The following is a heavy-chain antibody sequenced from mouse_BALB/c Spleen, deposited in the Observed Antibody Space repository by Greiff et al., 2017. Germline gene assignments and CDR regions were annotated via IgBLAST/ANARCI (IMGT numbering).Heavy chain of an antibody. J-gene: IGHJ2*01. D-gene: IGHD2-3*01. Sequence: EVKLMESGPGLVKPSQSLSLTCSVTGYSITSGYYWNWIRQFPGNKLEWMGYISYDGSNNYNPSLKNRISITRDTSKNQFFLKLNSVTTEDTATYYCARIYDGYRYYFDYWGQGTTLTVSS. CDR1: GYSITSGYY. V-gene: IGHV3-6*02. CDR3: ARIYDGYRYYFDY. CDR2: ISYDGSN.